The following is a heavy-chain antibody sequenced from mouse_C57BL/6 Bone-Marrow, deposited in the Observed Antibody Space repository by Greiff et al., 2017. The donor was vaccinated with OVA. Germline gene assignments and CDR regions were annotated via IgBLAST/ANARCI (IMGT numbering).Heavy chain of an antibody. D-gene: IGHD1-1*01. CDR1: GFTFTDYY. Sequence: DVKLVESGGGLVQPGGSLSLSCAASGFTFTDYYMSWVRQPPGKALEWLGFIRNKANGYTTEYSASVKGRFTISRDNSQSILYLQMNALRAEDSATYYCARSRYYGSSWDYFDYWGQGTTLTVSS. V-gene: IGHV7-3*01. J-gene: IGHJ2*01. CDR3: ARSRYYGSSWDYFDY. CDR2: IRNKANGYTT.